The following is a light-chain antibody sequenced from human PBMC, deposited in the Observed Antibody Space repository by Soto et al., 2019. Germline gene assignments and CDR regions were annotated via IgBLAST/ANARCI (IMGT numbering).Light chain of an antibody. J-gene: IGKJ5*01. V-gene: IGKV3-15*01. CDR3: QQYNSWPPIT. CDR2: DAS. Sequence: ETMMTQSPDTLSVSRGGGATLCCRASQSLRSSLAWYQQKPGQAPRLLIYDASTRATGIPARFSGSGSGTDFTLTISGLQSEDFAVYYCQQYNSWPPITFGQGTRLEI. CDR1: QSLRSS.